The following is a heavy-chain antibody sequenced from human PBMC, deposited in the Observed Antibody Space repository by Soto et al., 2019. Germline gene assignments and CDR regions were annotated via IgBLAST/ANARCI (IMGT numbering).Heavy chain of an antibody. CDR1: GYTFTSYD. CDR3: ARGGALRPNGHVPLAF. V-gene: IGHV1-8*01. D-gene: IGHD1-26*01. J-gene: IGHJ4*02. CDR2: MNPNSGNT. Sequence: ASVKVSCKASGYTFTSYDINWVRQATGQGLEWMGWMNPNSGNTGYAQKFQGRVTMTRNTSISTAYMELSSLRSEDTAVYFCARGGALRPNGHVPLAFWGQGTLVTVSS.